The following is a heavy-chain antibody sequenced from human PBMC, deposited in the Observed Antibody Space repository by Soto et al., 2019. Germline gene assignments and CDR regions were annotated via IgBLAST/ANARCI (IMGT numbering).Heavy chain of an antibody. CDR3: ARYSSSSVFDY. D-gene: IGHD6-6*01. CDR2: IYYSGSI. Sequence: NPSETLSLTCTISGGSVSSGSYYWSWIRQPPGKGLEWIGYIYYSGSIDFNPSLQSRVTISADTSKTQFSLMMSSVTAADTAVYYCARYSSSSVFDYWGQGILVTVSS. J-gene: IGHJ4*02. CDR1: GGSVSSGSYY. V-gene: IGHV4-61*01.